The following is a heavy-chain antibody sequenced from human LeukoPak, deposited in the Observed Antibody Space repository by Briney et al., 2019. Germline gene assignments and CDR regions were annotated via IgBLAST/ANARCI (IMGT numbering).Heavy chain of an antibody. J-gene: IGHJ4*02. CDR3: AKDPGGGSDYDFWSGYYMSGYFDY. D-gene: IGHD3-3*01. CDR1: GFTLSSYA. CDR2: ISGSGGST. Sequence: GGSLRLSCAASGFTLSSYAMSWVRQAPGKGLEGVSAISGSGGSTYYADSVKGRFTISRDNSKNTLYLQMNSLRAEDTAVYYCAKDPGGGSDYDFWSGYYMSGYFDYWGQGTLVTVSS. V-gene: IGHV3-23*01.